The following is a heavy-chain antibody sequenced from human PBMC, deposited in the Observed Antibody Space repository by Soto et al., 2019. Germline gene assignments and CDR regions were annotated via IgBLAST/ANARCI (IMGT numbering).Heavy chain of an antibody. CDR2: IYHSGST. CDR1: GGSISSSNW. Sequence: SETLSLTCAVSGGSISSSNWWSWVRQPPGKGLEWIGEIYHSGSTNYNPSLKSRVTISVDKSKNQFSLKLSSVTAADTAVYYCARLNGYCVSTGCHGYYGMDVWDQGTTVTVS. CDR3: ARLNGYCVSTGCHGYYGMDV. V-gene: IGHV4-4*02. J-gene: IGHJ6*02. D-gene: IGHD2-2*03.